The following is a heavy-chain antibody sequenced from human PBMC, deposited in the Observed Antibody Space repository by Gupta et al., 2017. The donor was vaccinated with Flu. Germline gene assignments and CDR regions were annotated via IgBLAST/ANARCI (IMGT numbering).Heavy chain of an antibody. CDR1: SSYA. Sequence: SSYAMTWVRQAPGKGLEWVSVISGSGGTIYYADSVKCRFTISRDNSKDTLYLQLNSLRVEDTAVYYCAKELGRTGLWNFDHWGQGTVVTVSS. CDR2: ISGSGGTI. CDR3: AKELGRTGLWNFDH. V-gene: IGHV3-23*01. J-gene: IGHJ4*02. D-gene: IGHD3-9*01.